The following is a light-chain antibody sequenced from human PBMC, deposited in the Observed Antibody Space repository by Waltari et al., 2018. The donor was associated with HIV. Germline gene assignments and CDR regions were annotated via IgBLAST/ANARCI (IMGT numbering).Light chain of an antibody. CDR2: AAS. J-gene: IGKJ2*01. Sequence: DIQLTQSPSFLSASVGDRVTITCRASQGLSSYLAWYQQKPGKAPKLLIYAASTLQSGVPSRFSGSGSGTEFTLTISSLQPEDFAIYYCQQLNSYPYTFGQGTKLEIK. CDR1: QGLSSY. CDR3: QQLNSYPYT. V-gene: IGKV1-9*01.